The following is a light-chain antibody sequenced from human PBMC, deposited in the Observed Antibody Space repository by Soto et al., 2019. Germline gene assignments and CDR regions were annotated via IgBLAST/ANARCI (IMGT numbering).Light chain of an antibody. CDR3: QQRTNWLT. J-gene: IGKJ3*01. Sequence: EIVLTQSPGSLSLSPGQRATLSCRASQSVDTTFFAWYQKKPGQAPRLLIYGASKRATGIPDRCSGSGSGTDFTLTISSLEPEDFAVYYCQQRTNWLTFGPGTKVDIK. CDR2: GAS. V-gene: IGKV3D-20*02. CDR1: QSVDTTF.